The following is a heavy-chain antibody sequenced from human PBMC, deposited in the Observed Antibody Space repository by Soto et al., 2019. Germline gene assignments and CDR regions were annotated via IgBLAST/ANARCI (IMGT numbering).Heavy chain of an antibody. CDR2: INAGNGNT. CDR3: ARGESVVGDY. D-gene: IGHD1-26*01. Sequence: QVQLVQSGAEEKKPGASVKVSCKASGYTFTSYAMHWVRQATGQRLEWMGWINAGNGNTKCSQKFKDRVTITRDTSASTAYMELSSLRSEDTAVYYCARGESVVGDYWGQGTLVTFSS. CDR1: GYTFTSYA. V-gene: IGHV1-3*05. J-gene: IGHJ4*02.